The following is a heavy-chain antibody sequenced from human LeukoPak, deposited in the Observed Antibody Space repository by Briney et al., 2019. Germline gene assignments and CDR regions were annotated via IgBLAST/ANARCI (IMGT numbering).Heavy chain of an antibody. CDR3: AAFGELPYFDY. J-gene: IGHJ4*02. CDR2: IYYSGST. Sequence: SETLSLTCTVSGGSISSSSYYWGWIRQPPGKRLEWIGSIYYSGSTYYNPSLKSRVTISVDTSKNQFSLKLSSVTAADTAVYYCAAFGELPYFDYWGQGTLVTVSS. V-gene: IGHV4-39*01. CDR1: GGSISSSSYY. D-gene: IGHD1-26*01.